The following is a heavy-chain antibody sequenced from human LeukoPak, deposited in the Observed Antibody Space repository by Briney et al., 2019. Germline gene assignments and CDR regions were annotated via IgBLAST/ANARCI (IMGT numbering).Heavy chain of an antibody. CDR1: GFTFSSYA. D-gene: IGHD3-3*01. Sequence: GGSLRLSCAASGFTFSSYAMSWVRQAPGKGLEWASAISGSGGSTYYADSVKGRFTISRDNSKSTLYLQMNSLRAEDTAVYYCAKGNFWSGYYYNWFDPWGQGTLVTVSS. CDR2: ISGSGGST. CDR3: AKGNFWSGYYYNWFDP. J-gene: IGHJ5*02. V-gene: IGHV3-23*01.